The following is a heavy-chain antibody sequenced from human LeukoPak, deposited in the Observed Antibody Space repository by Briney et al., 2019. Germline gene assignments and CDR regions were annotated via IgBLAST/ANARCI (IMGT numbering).Heavy chain of an antibody. V-gene: IGHV3-23*01. CDR1: GFTFSTYA. D-gene: IGHD6-19*01. CDR2: ISGSGGTT. J-gene: IGHJ4*02. CDR3: AKEYRGGWPFDY. Sequence: PGGSLRLSCAASGFTFSTYAMSWVRQAPGKGLEWVSGISGSGGTTYYADSVKGRFTIFRYNTNNMLYLQMNSLRAEDTAVYYCAKEYRGGWPFDYWGQGTLVTVSS.